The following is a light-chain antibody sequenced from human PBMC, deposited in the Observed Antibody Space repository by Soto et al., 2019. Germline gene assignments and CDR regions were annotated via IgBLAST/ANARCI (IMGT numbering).Light chain of an antibody. Sequence: IVLTQSPGTLSLSPGERATLSCRASQSVGSGYLAWYQQKPGQAPRLLIYGASIRATGIPDRFTGSGSGTHFTLTIIRLEPEDFALYYCQQYTTSPFTFGPGTKVDVK. CDR2: GAS. CDR1: QSVGSGY. J-gene: IGKJ3*01. CDR3: QQYTTSPFT. V-gene: IGKV3-20*01.